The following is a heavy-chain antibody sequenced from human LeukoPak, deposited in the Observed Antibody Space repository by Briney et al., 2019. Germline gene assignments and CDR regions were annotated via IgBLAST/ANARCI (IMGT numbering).Heavy chain of an antibody. CDR3: ARDLDYYGSGSSIHCYYGMDV. J-gene: IGHJ6*02. CDR1: GFTFSDYI. V-gene: IGHV3-64*01. CDR2: IIGMGGNT. D-gene: IGHD3-10*01. Sequence: GGSLRLSCAAPGFTFSDYIMDWGGQAPGKGRECGSVIIGMGGNTYYANSVKGRFTISRDNSKNTLYLQMGSLRVEDMAVYYCARDLDYYGSGSSIHCYYGMDVWGQGSTVTVCS.